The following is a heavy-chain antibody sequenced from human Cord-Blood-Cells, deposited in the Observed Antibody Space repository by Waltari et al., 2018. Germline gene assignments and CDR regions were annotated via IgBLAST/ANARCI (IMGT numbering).Heavy chain of an antibody. J-gene: IGHJ4*02. Sequence: QVQLVQSGAEVKKPGSSVKVSCKASGGTFSSYAISWVRQAPGQGLEWMGGIIPILGIANYAQKCQGRVTITADKSTSTAYMELSSLRSEDTAVYYCARARYNWNDGFDYWGQGTLVTVSS. V-gene: IGHV1-69*10. CDR3: ARARYNWNDGFDY. D-gene: IGHD1-1*01. CDR1: GGTFSSYA. CDR2: IIPILGIA.